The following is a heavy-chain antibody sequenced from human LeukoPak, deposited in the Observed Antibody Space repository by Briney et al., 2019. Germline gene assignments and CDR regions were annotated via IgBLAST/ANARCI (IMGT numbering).Heavy chain of an antibody. CDR2: INQDGSVK. CDR3: ARVGAYYYGMDV. J-gene: IGHJ6*02. Sequence: GGSLRLSCAASGFTFSRSWVTWVRQAPGKGLEWVASINQDGSVKHYMDSVKGRFTISRDNSNNSLFLQMNSLRAEDTAVYYCARVGAYYYGMDVWGQGTTVTVSS. D-gene: IGHD1-26*01. CDR1: GFTFSRSW. V-gene: IGHV3-7*01.